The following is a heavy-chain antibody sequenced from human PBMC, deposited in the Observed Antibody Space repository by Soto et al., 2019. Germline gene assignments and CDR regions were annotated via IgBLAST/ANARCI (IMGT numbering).Heavy chain of an antibody. Sequence: QVQLVESGGGVVQPGRSLRLSCAASGFTFSSYGMHWVRQAPGKGLEWVAVISYDGSNKYYADSVKGRFTISRDNSKNTLFLQMNSLRAEDTAVYYCAKGKYDFWSGSKLDGMDVWGQGTTVTVSS. D-gene: IGHD3-3*01. CDR1: GFTFSSYG. J-gene: IGHJ6*02. CDR2: ISYDGSNK. CDR3: AKGKYDFWSGSKLDGMDV. V-gene: IGHV3-30*18.